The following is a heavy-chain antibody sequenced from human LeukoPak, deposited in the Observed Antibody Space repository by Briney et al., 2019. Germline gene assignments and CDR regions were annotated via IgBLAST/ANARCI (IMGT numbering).Heavy chain of an antibody. J-gene: IGHJ4*02. CDR2: ISYDGSNE. D-gene: IGHD3-22*01. Sequence: QPGGSLRLSCTASGFTFSNYGMHWVRQAPGKELEWVAVISYDGSNEYYADSVKGRFTISRDNSKNTLFLQMNSLRPEDTAVYHCAKVALFSGYYPPFDYWGQGTLVTVSS. CDR3: AKVALFSGYYPPFDY. CDR1: GFTFSNYG. V-gene: IGHV3-30*18.